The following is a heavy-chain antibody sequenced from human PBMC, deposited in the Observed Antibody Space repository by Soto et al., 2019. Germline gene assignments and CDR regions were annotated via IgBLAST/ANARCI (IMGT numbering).Heavy chain of an antibody. CDR1: GYSFTSYW. J-gene: IGHJ3*01. Sequence: GESLKISCKGSGYSFTSYWIGWVRQMPGKGLEWMGIIYPGDSDTRYSPSFQGQVTISADKSISTAYLQWSSLKASDTAMYYCERRGGYYYDSSGHYDAFDLWGQGTMVTVSS. D-gene: IGHD3-22*01. CDR2: IYPGDSDT. V-gene: IGHV5-51*01. CDR3: ERRGGYYYDSSGHYDAFDL.